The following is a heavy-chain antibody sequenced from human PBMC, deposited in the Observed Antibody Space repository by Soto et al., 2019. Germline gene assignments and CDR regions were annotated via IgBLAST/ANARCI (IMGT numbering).Heavy chain of an antibody. J-gene: IGHJ4*02. CDR2: ISSDHNYI. V-gene: IGHV3-21*01. D-gene: IGHD2-15*01. CDR1: GFTFSSYI. CDR3: ARGRTCTGATCYGGGDY. Sequence: DVHLVESGGGLVKPGGSLRLSCVASGFTFSSYIMLWVRQPPGKGLEWVSSISSDHNYIYYADSVKGRFTISRDNAKNALYLQMISLRAEATAVYYCARGRTCTGATCYGGGDYWGQGALVTVSS.